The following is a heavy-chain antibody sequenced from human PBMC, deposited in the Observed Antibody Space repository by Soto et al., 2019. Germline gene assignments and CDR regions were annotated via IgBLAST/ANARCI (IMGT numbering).Heavy chain of an antibody. CDR2: IYYSGST. CDR3: ARDLRIAAAGTLY. V-gene: IGHV4-39*02. D-gene: IGHD6-13*01. Sequence: SETLSLTCTVSGGSISSSSYYWGWIRQPPGKGLEWIGSIYYSGSTYYNPSLKSRFTISRDNSKNTLYLQMNSLRAEDTAVYYCARDLRIAAAGTLYWGQGTLVTVSS. CDR1: GGSISSSSYY. J-gene: IGHJ4*02.